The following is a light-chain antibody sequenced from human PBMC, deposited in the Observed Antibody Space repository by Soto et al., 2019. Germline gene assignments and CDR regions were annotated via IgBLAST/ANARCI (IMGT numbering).Light chain of an antibody. CDR3: QQYGSSSWT. CDR1: QSVSSSY. J-gene: IGKJ1*01. Sequence: EVVLTQSPGTLSLSPGERATFSCRASQSVSSSYLAWYQQKPGQAPRLLIYGTSSRATGIPDRFSGSGSGTDFTLTISRLEPEDFAVYYCQQYGSSSWTFGQGTKV. CDR2: GTS. V-gene: IGKV3-20*01.